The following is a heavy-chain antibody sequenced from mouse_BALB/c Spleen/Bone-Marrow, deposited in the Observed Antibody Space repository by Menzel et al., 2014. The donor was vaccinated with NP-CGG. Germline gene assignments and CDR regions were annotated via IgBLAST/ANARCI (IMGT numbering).Heavy chain of an antibody. CDR2: IYPGDGDT. CDR3: ASPYGNYDAMDY. CDR1: GYTFTSYW. D-gene: IGHD2-1*01. V-gene: IGHV1-87*01. Sequence: VQLQQSGAELARPGASVKLPCKASGYTFTSYWMHWVKQRPGQGLQWIGAIYPGDGDTRYTQKFRGKATLTADKSSNTAYMQLSSLTSEDSAVYFCASPYGNYDAMDYWGQGTSVTVSS. J-gene: IGHJ4*01.